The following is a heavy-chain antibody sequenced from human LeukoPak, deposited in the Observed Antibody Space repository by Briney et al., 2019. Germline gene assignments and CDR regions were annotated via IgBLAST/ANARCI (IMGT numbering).Heavy chain of an antibody. V-gene: IGHV3-48*02. CDR3: ARGLPSFDY. Sequence: GGSLRLSCAASGFTFSDYSMNWVRQAPGKGLEWVSYISSSSSTIYYADSVKGRFTISRDNAKNLLYLQMNSLRDEDTAVYYCARGLPSFDYWGQGTLVTVSS. CDR1: GFTFSDYS. J-gene: IGHJ4*02. CDR2: ISSSSSTI. D-gene: IGHD5-18*01.